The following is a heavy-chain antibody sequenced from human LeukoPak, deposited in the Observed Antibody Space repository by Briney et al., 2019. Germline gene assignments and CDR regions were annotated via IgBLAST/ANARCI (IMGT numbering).Heavy chain of an antibody. CDR3: ARVRDSSGWYGGDY. V-gene: IGHV4-61*01. J-gene: IGHJ4*02. CDR2: IYYSGST. CDR1: GGSVSSGSYY. Sequence: SETLSLTCTVSGGSVSSGSYYWSWIRQPPGKGLEWIGYIYYSGSTNYNPSLKSRVTISVDTSKNQFSLKLNSVTAADTAVYYCARVRDSSGWYGGDYWGQGTLVTVSS. D-gene: IGHD6-19*01.